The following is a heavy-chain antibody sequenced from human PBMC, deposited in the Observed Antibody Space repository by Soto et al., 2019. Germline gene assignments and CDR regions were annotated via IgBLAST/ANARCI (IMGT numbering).Heavy chain of an antibody. V-gene: IGHV3-21*01. Sequence: AXRLSYAPSGFACTLCSMIWFRQAAGKGLEWVASITSSSSYIYYEDSLKVRFTISRDNAKNSLFLQLDSLRAEDTAVYFCVRARSTDRRPDYWGQGTLVTVSS. CDR2: ITSSSSYI. J-gene: IGHJ4*02. CDR1: GFACTLCS. D-gene: IGHD3-22*01. CDR3: VRARSTDRRPDY.